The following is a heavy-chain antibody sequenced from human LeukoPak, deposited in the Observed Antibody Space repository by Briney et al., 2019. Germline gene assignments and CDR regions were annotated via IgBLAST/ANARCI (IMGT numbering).Heavy chain of an antibody. D-gene: IGHD6-6*01. V-gene: IGHV3-74*01. CDR1: GFTFSSYW. J-gene: IGHJ4*02. CDR2: INGDGSST. CDR3: ARGYSSSYRIDY. Sequence: PGGSLRLSYAASGFTFSSYWMHWVRQAPGKGLVWVSRINGDGSSTSYADSVKGRFTISRDNAKNTLYLQMNSLRAEDTAVYYCARGYSSSYRIDYWGQGTLVTVSS.